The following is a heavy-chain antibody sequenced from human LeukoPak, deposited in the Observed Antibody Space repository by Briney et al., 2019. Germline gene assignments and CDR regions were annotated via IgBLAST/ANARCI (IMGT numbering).Heavy chain of an antibody. D-gene: IGHD6-19*01. J-gene: IGHJ4*02. CDR3: ASGSFTSGWLIDY. CDR2: ISSSSYI. Sequence: TGGSLRLSCAASGFTFSSYSMSWVRQAPGKGLEWVSSISSSSYIFYTDSVKGRFTISRDNAKNSLSLQMNSLRAEDTAVYYCASGSFTSGWLIDYWGQGTLVTVSS. CDR1: GFTFSSYS. V-gene: IGHV3-21*01.